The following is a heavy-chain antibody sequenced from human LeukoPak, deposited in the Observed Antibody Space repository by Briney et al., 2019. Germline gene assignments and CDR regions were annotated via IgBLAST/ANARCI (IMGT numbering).Heavy chain of an antibody. CDR3: ATSGLAVEFDN. CDR1: GFTFSRHW. Sequence: GESLRLSCAASGFTFSRHWMHWVRQAPGKGLVWVSRINSDGSSTSYADSVKGRFTISRDNAKNTLYLQMNSLRAEDTAVYYCATSGLAVEFDNWGQGTLVTVSS. D-gene: IGHD6-19*01. CDR2: INSDGSST. V-gene: IGHV3-74*01. J-gene: IGHJ4*02.